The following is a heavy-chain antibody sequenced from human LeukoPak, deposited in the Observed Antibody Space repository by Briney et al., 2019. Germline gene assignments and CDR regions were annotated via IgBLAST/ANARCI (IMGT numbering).Heavy chain of an antibody. Sequence: PGGSLRLSCAASGFTFSDYYMSWIRQAPGKGLEWVSYISSSGSTIYYADSVKGRFTISRDNAKNSLYLQMNSLRAEDTAVYYCARDPAPLMYSSGWYGPDYWGQGTLVTVSS. CDR1: GFTFSDYY. CDR2: ISSSGSTI. V-gene: IGHV3-11*01. D-gene: IGHD6-19*01. CDR3: ARDPAPLMYSSGWYGPDY. J-gene: IGHJ4*02.